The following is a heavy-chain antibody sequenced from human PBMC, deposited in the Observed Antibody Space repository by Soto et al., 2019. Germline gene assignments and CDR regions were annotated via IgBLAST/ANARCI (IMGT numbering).Heavy chain of an antibody. CDR2: ISAYSGDT. CDR1: GYTFSNYG. D-gene: IGHD3-22*01. CDR3: ARDVVAITTGGPDY. Sequence: QVQLVQSGAEVKKPGASVKVSCKASGYTFSNYGISWVRQAPGQGLEWLGWISAYSGDTNFAQRFQGRVTMTTDTSTSTAYMEFRSLTSYDTALYYCARDVVAITTGGPDYWGQGTLVTVSS. V-gene: IGHV1-18*01. J-gene: IGHJ4*02.